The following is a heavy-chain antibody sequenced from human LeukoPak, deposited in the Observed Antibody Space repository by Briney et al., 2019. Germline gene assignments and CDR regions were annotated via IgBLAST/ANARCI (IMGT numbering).Heavy chain of an antibody. Sequence: GGSLRLSCAASRFTFSTYGMSWVRQAPGKGLEWVSSISRSGGSTNYADSVKGRFTISRDNAKNSLYLQMNSLRAEDTAVYYCAREGCSGGSCYSPPVVDYWGQGTLVTVSS. CDR3: AREGCSGGSCYSPPVVDY. V-gene: IGHV3-23*01. CDR1: RFTFSTYG. CDR2: ISRSGGST. J-gene: IGHJ4*02. D-gene: IGHD2-15*01.